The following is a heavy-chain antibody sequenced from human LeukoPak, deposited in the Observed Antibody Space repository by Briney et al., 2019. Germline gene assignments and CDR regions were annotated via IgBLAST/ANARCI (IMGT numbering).Heavy chain of an antibody. J-gene: IGHJ3*02. V-gene: IGHV3-15*01. D-gene: IGHD3-3*01. Sequence: GGSLRLSCAASGFTFSNAWMSWVRQAPGKGLEWVGCIKSKTDGGTTDYAAPVKGRFTISRDDSKNTLYLQMNSLKTEDTAVYYCTISSPRITIFGVVRAFDIWGQGTMVTVSS. CDR3: TISSPRITIFGVVRAFDI. CDR1: GFTFSNAW. CDR2: IKSKTDGGTT.